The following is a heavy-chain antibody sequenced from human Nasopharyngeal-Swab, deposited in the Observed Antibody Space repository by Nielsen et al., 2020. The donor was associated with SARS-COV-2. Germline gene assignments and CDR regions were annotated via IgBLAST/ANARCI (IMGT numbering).Heavy chain of an antibody. CDR3: ARGHRSISMIVVVIATAHFYFDS. Sequence: SETLSLTCAVYGGSFSGYYWSWIRQPPGKGLEWIGETNNSGTTRYNPSLKSRVTISSDTSKNQFSLKLSSVTAADTAVYYCARGHRSISMIVVVIATAHFYFDSWGRGTLVTVTS. D-gene: IGHD3-22*01. J-gene: IGHJ4*02. V-gene: IGHV4-34*01. CDR2: TNNSGTT. CDR1: GGSFSGYY.